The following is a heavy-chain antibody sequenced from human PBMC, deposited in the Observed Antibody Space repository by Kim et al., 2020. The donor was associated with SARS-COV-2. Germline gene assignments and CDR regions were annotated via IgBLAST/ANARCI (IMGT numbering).Heavy chain of an antibody. CDR2: SNGGGTTT. CDR3: AKEGFSVSACSH. CDR1: GFAFGSHA. Sequence: GGSLRLSCKASGFAFGSHAMTWVRQAPGKGLEWVSGSNGGGTTTYYAESVKGRFTISRDNSKNTLFLQMNSLRAEDTAVYFCAKEGFSVSACSHW. D-gene: IGHD1-26*01. J-gene: IGHJ1*01. V-gene: IGHV3-23*01.